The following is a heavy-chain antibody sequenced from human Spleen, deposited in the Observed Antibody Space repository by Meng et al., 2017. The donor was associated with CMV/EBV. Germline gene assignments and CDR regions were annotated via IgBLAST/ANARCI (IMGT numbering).Heavy chain of an antibody. J-gene: IGHJ4*02. CDR3: ARGVGLRFLEWLDY. CDR1: GFTFSDYY. V-gene: IGHV3-11*04. Sequence: ASGFTFSDYYMSWIRQAPGKGLEWVSYIRSSGSTIYYADSVKGRFTISRDNAENSLYLQMNSLRAEDTAVYYCARGVGLRFLEWLDYWGQGTLVTVSS. CDR2: IRSSGSTI. D-gene: IGHD3-3*01.